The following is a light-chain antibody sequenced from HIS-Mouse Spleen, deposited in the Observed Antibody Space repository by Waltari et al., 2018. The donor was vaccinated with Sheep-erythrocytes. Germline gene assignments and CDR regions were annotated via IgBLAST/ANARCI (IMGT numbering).Light chain of an antibody. CDR3: QQSYSTPQFT. V-gene: IGKV1-39*01. CDR1: QSISSY. CDR2: AAS. J-gene: IGKJ3*01. Sequence: DIQMTQSPSSLSASVGDGVTITCRASQSISSYLNWYQQKPGKAPKLLLYAASSLQSGVPSRFSGSGSGTDFTLTISSLQPEDFATYYCQQSYSTPQFTFGPGTKVDIK.